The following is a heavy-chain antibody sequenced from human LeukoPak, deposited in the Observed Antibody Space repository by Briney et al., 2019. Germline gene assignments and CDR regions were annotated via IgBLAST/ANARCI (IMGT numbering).Heavy chain of an antibody. D-gene: IGHD1-1*01. Sequence: GGSLRLSCAASGFTFSSYGMSWVRQAPGKGLEWVSAITGSGGSTYYADSVKGRFTISRDNSKNTLYLQINSLRVEDTAVYYCARDQLGAVLYFDYWGQGALVTVSS. V-gene: IGHV3-23*01. CDR2: ITGSGGST. J-gene: IGHJ4*02. CDR1: GFTFSSYG. CDR3: ARDQLGAVLYFDY.